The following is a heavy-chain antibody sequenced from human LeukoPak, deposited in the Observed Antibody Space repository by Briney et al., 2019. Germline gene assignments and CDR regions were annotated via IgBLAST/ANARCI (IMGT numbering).Heavy chain of an antibody. D-gene: IGHD6-13*01. CDR1: GYTFTGYY. CDR3: ARAGGIAAARGAFDI. CDR2: INPNSGGT. V-gene: IGHV1-2*02. Sequence: GASVKVSCKASGYTFTGYYMHWVRQAPGQGLEWMGWINPNSGGTNYAQKFQGRVTMTRDTSISTAYMELSRLRSDDTAVYYCARAGGIAAARGAFDIWGQGTMVTVSS. J-gene: IGHJ3*02.